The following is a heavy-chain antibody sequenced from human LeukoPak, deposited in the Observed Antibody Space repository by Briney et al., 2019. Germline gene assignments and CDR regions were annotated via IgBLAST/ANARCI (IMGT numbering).Heavy chain of an antibody. CDR3: AKDGVDFWSGYTNWFDP. CDR1: GFTFSSYA. D-gene: IGHD3-3*01. V-gene: IGHV3-23*01. CDR2: ISGSGGST. Sequence: GGSLRLSCAASGFTFSSYAMSWVRQAPGKGLEWVSAISGSGGSTYYADSVKGRFTISRDNSKNTLYLQMNSLRAEDTPVYYCAKDGVDFWSGYTNWFDPWGQGTLVTVSS. J-gene: IGHJ5*02.